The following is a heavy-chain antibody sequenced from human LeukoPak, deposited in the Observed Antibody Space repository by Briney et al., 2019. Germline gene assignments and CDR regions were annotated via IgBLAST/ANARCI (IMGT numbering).Heavy chain of an antibody. CDR3: AKDRLHVGHFDC. CDR1: GFTFSSYG. D-gene: IGHD1-26*01. Sequence: GGSLRLSCAASGFTFSSYGMSWVRHAPGKGLELVSAISVSGGGTYYADSVKGRFTISRDNSKNTLYLQLNGLTAADTAVYYCAKDRLHVGHFDCWGKGTPVPVSS. V-gene: IGHV3-23*01. J-gene: IGHJ4*02. CDR2: ISVSGGGT.